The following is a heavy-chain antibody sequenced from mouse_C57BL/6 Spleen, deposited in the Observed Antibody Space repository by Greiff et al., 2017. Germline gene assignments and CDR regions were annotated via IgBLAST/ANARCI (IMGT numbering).Heavy chain of an antibody. CDR1: GYTFTSYW. V-gene: IGHV1-69*01. J-gene: IGHJ3*01. CDR3: ARGFYYVNPWFAY. Sequence: QVQLQQSGAELVMPGASVKLSCKASGYTFTSYWMHWVKQRPGQGLEWIGELDPSDSYTNYNQKFKGKSTLTVDKSSSTAYMQLSSMTSADSAVYYCARGFYYVNPWFAYWGQGTLVTVSA. D-gene: IGHD2-1*01. CDR2: LDPSDSYT.